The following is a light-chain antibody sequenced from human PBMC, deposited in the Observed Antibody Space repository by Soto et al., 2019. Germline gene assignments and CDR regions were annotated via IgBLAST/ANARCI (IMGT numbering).Light chain of an antibody. J-gene: IGKJ1*01. CDR3: QQYNSYPWT. V-gene: IGKV1-5*01. Sequence: DIQMTQSPSTLSASVGDRVTITCRASQSISSWLAWYQQKPGKAPNLLIYDASSLESGVPLRFSGSESGTEFTLTISSLQPDDFATYYCQQYNSYPWTFGQGTKVEIK. CDR1: QSISSW. CDR2: DAS.